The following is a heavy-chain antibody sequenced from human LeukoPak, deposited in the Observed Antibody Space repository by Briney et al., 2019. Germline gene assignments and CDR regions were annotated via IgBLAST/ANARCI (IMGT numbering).Heavy chain of an antibody. J-gene: IGHJ4*02. CDR1: GYTLTELS. CDR3: ATAWDCSGGSCKEGYFDY. CDR2: FDPEDGET. D-gene: IGHD2-15*01. Sequence: ASVKVSCKVSGYTLTELSMHWVRQAPGKGLEWMGGFDPEDGETIYAQKFQGRVTMTEDTSTDTAYMELSSLRSEDTAVYYCATAWDCSGGSCKEGYFDYWGQGTLVTVSS. V-gene: IGHV1-24*01.